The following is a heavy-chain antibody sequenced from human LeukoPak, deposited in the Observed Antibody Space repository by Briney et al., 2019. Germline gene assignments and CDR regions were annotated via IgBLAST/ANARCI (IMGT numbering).Heavy chain of an antibody. CDR1: GFTFSMDE. V-gene: IGHV3-48*03. Sequence: GRSLRLSCAASGFTFSMDETNWGRQAPGEGLEWGSYISSSGSTIYYADTLKGRFTISRDNAKYSLYLQMNSLRAEDTAVSYCATNPPDYYYYYGMDVWGQGTTVTVSS. CDR2: ISSSGSTI. J-gene: IGHJ6*02. CDR3: ATNPPDYYYYYGMDV.